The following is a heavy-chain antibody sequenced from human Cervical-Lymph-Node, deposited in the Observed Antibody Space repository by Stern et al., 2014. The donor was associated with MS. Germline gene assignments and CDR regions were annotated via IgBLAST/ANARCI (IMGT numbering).Heavy chain of an antibody. CDR3: ASTLHGGLYNWFDP. CDR2: ITNSGASM. Sequence: QLVESGGGLVTPGGSLRLSCAASGFTFSDYSMNWVRQAPGKGLEWASSITNSGASMYYGDSVKGRFTISRDNAKNTLYLQMDSLSAEDTATYFCASTLHGGLYNWFDPWGQGTLVTVSS. V-gene: IGHV3-21*01. CDR1: GFTFSDYS. J-gene: IGHJ5*02. D-gene: IGHD2-2*01.